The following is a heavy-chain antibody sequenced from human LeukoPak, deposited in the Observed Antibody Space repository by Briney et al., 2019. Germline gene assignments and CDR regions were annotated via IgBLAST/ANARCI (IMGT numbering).Heavy chain of an antibody. CDR2: ISGDGSIT. J-gene: IGHJ4*01. D-gene: IGHD3-10*01. CDR3: ARGRAGNYYNHNDY. V-gene: IGHV3-74*01. CDR1: GFTLSPFG. Sequence: GRSLRLSCAASGFTLSPFGMHWVRQAPGKGLVWVSRISGDGSITAYADSVKGRFTISRDNAKNTLYLQMNSLRAEDTAVYYCARGRAGNYYNHNDYWGQGTLVTVSS.